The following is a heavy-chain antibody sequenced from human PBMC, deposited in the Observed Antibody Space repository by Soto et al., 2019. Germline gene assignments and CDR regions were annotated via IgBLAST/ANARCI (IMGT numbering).Heavy chain of an antibody. J-gene: IGHJ6*03. CDR2: ISSGGGTI. D-gene: IGHD3-3*01. CDR3: ARESEWFGGNYFYMDV. V-gene: IGHV3-11*01. CDR1: GFTFSDYY. Sequence: PGGSLILSCAASGFTFSDYYMSWVRQAPGKGLEWVSYISSGGGTIYYADFVKGRFTISRDNAKNSLFLQMNSLRTEDTAVYYCARESEWFGGNYFYMDVWGKGTTVTVSS.